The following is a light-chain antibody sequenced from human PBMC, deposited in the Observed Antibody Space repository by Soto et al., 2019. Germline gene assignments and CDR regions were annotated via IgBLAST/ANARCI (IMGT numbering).Light chain of an antibody. J-gene: IGKJ5*01. V-gene: IGKV1-33*01. CDR1: QDISNY. CDR2: DAS. CDR3: QQYDNPSIT. Sequence: IQMTQSPSSLYAYVRYRVTITCQASQDISNYLNWYQQKPGKAPKLLIYDASNLETGVPSRFSGSGSGTDFTFTISSLQPEDIATYYCQQYDNPSITFGQGTGLEI.